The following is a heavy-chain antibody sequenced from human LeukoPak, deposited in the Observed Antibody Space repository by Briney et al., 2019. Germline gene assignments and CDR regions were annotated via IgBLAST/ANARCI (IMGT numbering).Heavy chain of an antibody. J-gene: IGHJ3*02. CDR2: INSDGSTT. V-gene: IGHV3-74*02. D-gene: IGHD2-15*01. CDR1: GFTFSSYG. CDR3: ARGWYGAPRSTFDI. Sequence: ESGGGVFQPGRSLRLSCAASGFTFSSYGTHWVRQAPGKGLVWVSNINSDGSTTTYADSVKGRFTISRDNAENTLYLQMNSLRAEDTAVYYCARGWYGAPRSTFDIWGQGAMVTVSS.